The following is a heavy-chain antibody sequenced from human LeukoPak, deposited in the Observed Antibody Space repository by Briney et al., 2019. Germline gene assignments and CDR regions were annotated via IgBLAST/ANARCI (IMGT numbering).Heavy chain of an antibody. J-gene: IGHJ4*02. CDR1: GYTFTSYG. V-gene: IGHV1-18*01. Sequence: GASVKVSCKASGYTFTSYGISWVRQAPGQGLEWMGWISAYNGNTNYAQKLQGRVTMTTDTSTSTAYMELRSLRSDDTAVYYCARDNDDFWSDDLDYWGQGTLVTVSS. CDR3: ARDNDDFWSDDLDY. D-gene: IGHD3-3*01. CDR2: ISAYNGNT.